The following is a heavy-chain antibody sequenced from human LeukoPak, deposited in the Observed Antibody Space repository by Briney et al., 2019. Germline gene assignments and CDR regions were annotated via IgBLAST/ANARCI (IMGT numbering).Heavy chain of an antibody. CDR1: GFIFNNYW. V-gene: IGHV3-74*01. Sequence: PGGSLRLSCAASGFIFNNYWMHWVRQTPGEGPLWLSRINGDGSSTSYANSVQGRFIISRDNAKNTLYLQMNSLRAEDTAAYYCTRQWHTPSDYWGQGTLVTVSS. J-gene: IGHJ4*02. D-gene: IGHD6-19*01. CDR3: TRQWHTPSDY. CDR2: INGDGSST.